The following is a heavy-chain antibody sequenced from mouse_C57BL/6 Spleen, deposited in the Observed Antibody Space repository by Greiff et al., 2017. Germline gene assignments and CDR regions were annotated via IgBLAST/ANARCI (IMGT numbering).Heavy chain of an antibody. CDR3: TGLYETY. D-gene: IGHD1-1*01. Sequence: EVQRVESGGGLVQPGGSMKLSCVASGFTFSNYWMNWVRQSPEKGLEWVAQIRLKSDNYATHYAESVKGRFTISRDDSKSSVYLQMNNLRAEDTGIYYCTGLYETYWGQGTLVTVSA. CDR1: GFTFSNYW. V-gene: IGHV6-3*01. CDR2: IRLKSDNYAT. J-gene: IGHJ3*01.